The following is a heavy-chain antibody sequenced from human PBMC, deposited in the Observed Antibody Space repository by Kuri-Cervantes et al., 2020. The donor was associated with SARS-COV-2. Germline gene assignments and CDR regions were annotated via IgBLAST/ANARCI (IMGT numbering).Heavy chain of an antibody. D-gene: IGHD5-18*01. CDR1: GFSLSTSGVC. V-gene: IGHV2-70*12. CDR2: IDWDDDK. J-gene: IGHJ3*02. CDR3: AHRRRDTAMVFDAFDI. Sequence: SGPTLVKPTQTLTLTCTFSGFSLSTSGVCVGWVRQPPGKALEWLALIDWDDDKYYSTSLKTRLTISKDTSKNQVVLTMTNMDPVDTATYYCAHRRRDTAMVFDAFDIWGQGTMVTVSS.